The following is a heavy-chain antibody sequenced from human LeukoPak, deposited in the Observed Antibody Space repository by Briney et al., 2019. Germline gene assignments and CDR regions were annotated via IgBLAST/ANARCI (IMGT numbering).Heavy chain of an antibody. CDR1: GYSFTSYW. D-gene: IGHD3-22*01. Sequence: GESLKISCKGSGYSFTSYWIGWVRQMPGKGLEWMGIIYPGDSDTRYSPSFQGQVTISADKSISTAYLQWSSLKASDTAMYYCARRVDSSGYHYYFDYWGQGTLVTVSS. CDR2: IYPGDSDT. CDR3: ARRVDSSGYHYYFDY. J-gene: IGHJ4*02. V-gene: IGHV5-51*01.